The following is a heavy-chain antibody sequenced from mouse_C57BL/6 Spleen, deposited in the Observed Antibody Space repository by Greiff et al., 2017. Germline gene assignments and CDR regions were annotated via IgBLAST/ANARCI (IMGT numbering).Heavy chain of an antibody. J-gene: IGHJ2*01. V-gene: IGHV1-80*01. Sequence: VQVVESGAELVKPGASVKISCKASGYAFSSYWMNWVKQRPGKGLEWIGQIYPGDGDTNYNGKFKGKATLTADKSSSTAYMQLSSLTSEDSAVYFCANSNYRGDFDYWGQGTTLTVSS. CDR1: GYAFSSYW. CDR3: ANSNYRGDFDY. D-gene: IGHD2-5*01. CDR2: IYPGDGDT.